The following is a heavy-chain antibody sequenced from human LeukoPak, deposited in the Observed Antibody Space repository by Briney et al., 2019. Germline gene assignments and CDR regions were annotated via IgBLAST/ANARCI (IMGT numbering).Heavy chain of an antibody. CDR2: ISYDGSNK. Sequence: GGSLRLSCAASGFTFSSYGMHWVRQAPGKGLEWVAVISYDGSNKYYADSVKGRFTISRDNSKNTLYLQMNSLRAEDTAVYYCAKLLWLGELSTPDAFDIWGQGKMVTVSS. J-gene: IGHJ3*02. CDR1: GFTFSSYG. D-gene: IGHD3-10*01. CDR3: AKLLWLGELSTPDAFDI. V-gene: IGHV3-30*18.